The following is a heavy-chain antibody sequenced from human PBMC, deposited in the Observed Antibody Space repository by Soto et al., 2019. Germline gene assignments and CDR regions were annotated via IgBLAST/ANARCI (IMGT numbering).Heavy chain of an antibody. Sequence: SEPQSLPSTVAGDSIGSGSNHWSWIRQAPGAGVEGSGYICCRGTTYYNPSLTSRLTMSRDTAQTQCSRKRNSGTAADTAVYFCARVPSPFDCYYATDFWLQGSSVTGSS. J-gene: IGHJ6*02. D-gene: IGHD2-21*01. V-gene: IGHV4-30-4*02. CDR1: GDSIGSGSNH. CDR2: ICCRGTT. CDR3: ARVPSPFDCYYATDF.